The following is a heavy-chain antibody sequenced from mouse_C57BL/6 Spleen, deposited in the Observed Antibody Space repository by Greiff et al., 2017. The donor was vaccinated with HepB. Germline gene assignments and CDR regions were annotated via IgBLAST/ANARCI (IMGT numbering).Heavy chain of an antibody. V-gene: IGHV5-4*03. CDR3: ARAYEFPGYFDV. D-gene: IGHD2-3*01. CDR1: GFTFSSYA. J-gene: IGHJ1*03. Sequence: EVMLVESGGGLVKPGGSLKLSCAASGFTFSSYAMSWVRQTPEKRLEWVATISDGGSYTYYPDTVKGRFTISRDNAKNNLYLQMSHLKSEDTAMYDCARAYEFPGYFDVWGTGTTVTVSS. CDR2: ISDGGSYT.